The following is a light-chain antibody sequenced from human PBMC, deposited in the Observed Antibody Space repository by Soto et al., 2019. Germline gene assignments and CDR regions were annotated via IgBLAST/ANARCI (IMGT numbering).Light chain of an antibody. Sequence: QPVLTQPPSASASLGASVKLTCTLSSGHNSYAIAWHQQQPEKGPRYLMKLNSDGSHSQGDVIPDLFSGSSAGAERYLTISSLQSEDEADYYCQTCSTDIRVFGGGTKLTVL. CDR1: SGHNSYA. CDR2: LNSDGSH. V-gene: IGLV4-69*01. J-gene: IGLJ3*02. CDR3: QTCSTDIRV.